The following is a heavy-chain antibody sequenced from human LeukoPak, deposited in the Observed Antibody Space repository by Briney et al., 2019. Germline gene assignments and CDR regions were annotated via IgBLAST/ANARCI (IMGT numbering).Heavy chain of an antibody. D-gene: IGHD6-19*01. V-gene: IGHV3-21*04. J-gene: IGHJ4*02. CDR3: AKDHSSGWYSGSFDY. Sequence: PGGSLRLSCAASGISFSSYTMNWVRQAPGKGLEWVSFIGSSGSYIYYADSVKGRFTISRDNAKNSLYLQMNSLRGEDTALYYCAKDHSSGWYSGSFDYWGQGILVTVSS. CDR2: IGSSGSYI. CDR1: GISFSSYT.